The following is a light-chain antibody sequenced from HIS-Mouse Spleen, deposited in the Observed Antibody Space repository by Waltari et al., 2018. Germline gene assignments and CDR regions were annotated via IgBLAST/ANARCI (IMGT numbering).Light chain of an antibody. CDR2: RNN. CDR1: SSNIGSNY. CDR3: AAWDDSLSGPV. Sequence: QSVLTQPPSASGTPGQRVTISCSGSSSNIGSNYVYWYQQLPGTAPKLLIYRNNQRPSGVPNRFSGSKSGTSGSLAIIGLRSEDEADYYCAAWDDSLSGPVFGGGTKLTVL. J-gene: IGLJ3*02. V-gene: IGLV1-47*01.